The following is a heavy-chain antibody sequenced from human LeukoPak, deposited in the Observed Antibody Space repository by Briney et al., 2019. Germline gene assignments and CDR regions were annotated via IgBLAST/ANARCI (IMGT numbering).Heavy chain of an antibody. CDR1: GGTFSSYA. J-gene: IGHJ6*03. CDR3: ARDGRSWSGYFHQPYYYYYMDV. CDR2: IIPIFGTA. V-gene: IGHV1-69*01. Sequence: SVKVSCKASGGTFSSYAISWGRRAPRQGLEWMGGIIPIFGTANDAQKFQGRVTITADESTSTAYMELSSLRSEDTAVYYCARDGRSWSGYFHQPYYYYYMDVWGKGTTVTVSS. D-gene: IGHD3-3*01.